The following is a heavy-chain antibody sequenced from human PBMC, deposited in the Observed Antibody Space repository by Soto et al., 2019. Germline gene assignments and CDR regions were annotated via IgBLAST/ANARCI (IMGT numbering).Heavy chain of an antibody. V-gene: IGHV1-69*01. CDR3: ARGGDGYNFGAFY. CDR2: IIPKLGSA. J-gene: IGHJ4*02. CDR1: GGGNLRDYR. D-gene: IGHD2-21*01. Sequence: QVQLVQSGAEVKEPGSSVKVSCKASGGGNLRDYRTTWVRRAPGQGLEWMGGIIPKLGSANYAQNFQGRVTFTADEATNPGYMELRSPRSDALDVYLWARGGDGYNFGAFYWGEGNPVTVS.